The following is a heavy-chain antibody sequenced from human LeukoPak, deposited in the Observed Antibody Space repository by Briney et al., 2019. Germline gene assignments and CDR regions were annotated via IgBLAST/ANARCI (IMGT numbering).Heavy chain of an antibody. Sequence: GGSLRLSCAASGFTFNSYAMSWVRKAPGKGLEWVSAIRGSGGGTYYADSVKGRFTISRDNSKNTLYLEMNSLRDEDTALYYCAKAGIGVVGYFDYWGQGTLVTVSS. J-gene: IGHJ4*02. CDR2: IRGSGGGT. CDR3: AKAGIGVVGYFDY. CDR1: GFTFNSYA. D-gene: IGHD6-19*01. V-gene: IGHV3-23*01.